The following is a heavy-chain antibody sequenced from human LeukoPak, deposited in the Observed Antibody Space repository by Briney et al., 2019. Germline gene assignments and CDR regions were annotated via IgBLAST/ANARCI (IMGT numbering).Heavy chain of an antibody. D-gene: IGHD3-10*01. CDR1: GFTLSSYG. CDR3: ARARKVTYFDY. J-gene: IGHJ4*02. V-gene: IGHV3-23*01. Sequence: GGSLRLSCAASGFTLSSYGMSWVRQAPGKGLEWVSGISGSGSYTYYADSVKGRFTISRDNSKNTLYLQMNSLRAEDTAEYYCARARKVTYFDYWGQGTLVTVSS. CDR2: ISGSGSYT.